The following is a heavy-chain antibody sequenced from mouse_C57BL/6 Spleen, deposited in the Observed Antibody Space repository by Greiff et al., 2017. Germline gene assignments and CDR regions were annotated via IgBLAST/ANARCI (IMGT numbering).Heavy chain of an antibody. CDR2: ISTYYGDA. CDR3: ARSGYYGSSPIYYAMDY. J-gene: IGHJ4*01. V-gene: IGHV1-67*01. CDR1: GYTFTDYA. D-gene: IGHD1-1*01. Sequence: VQLQQSGPELVRPGVSVKISCKGSGYTFTDYAMHWVKQSHAKSLEWIGVISTYYGDASYNQKFKDKATMTVDKSSSTAYMELARLTSEDSAVYYCARSGYYGSSPIYYAMDYWGQGTSVTGSS.